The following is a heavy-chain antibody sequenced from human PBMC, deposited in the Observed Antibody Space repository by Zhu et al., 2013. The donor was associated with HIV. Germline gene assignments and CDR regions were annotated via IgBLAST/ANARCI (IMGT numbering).Heavy chain of an antibody. D-gene: IGHD3-22*01. V-gene: IGHV1-2*04. CDR3: ARGYYDSSGYYGGVDYGMDV. Sequence: QVQLVQSGAEVKKPGASVKVSCKASGYTFTGYYMHWVRQAPGQGLEWMGWINPNSGGTNYAQKFQGWVTMTRDTSISTAYMELSRLRSDDTAVYYCARGYYDSSGYYGGVDYGMDVWGQGTTVTVSS. J-gene: IGHJ6*02. CDR2: INPNSGGT. CDR1: GYTFTGYY.